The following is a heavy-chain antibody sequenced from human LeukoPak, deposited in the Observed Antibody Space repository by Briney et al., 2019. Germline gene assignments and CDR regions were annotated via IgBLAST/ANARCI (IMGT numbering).Heavy chain of an antibody. CDR3: ARGGGDCGGDCYGIDY. Sequence: GGTLRPTCAVSGFTLSSYNMNWVRQPPGKGLEWVSSISYTGSYIYYAASVKGRFTISGDNAKNSLYLQMNSLGAEDTAVYYCARGGGDCGGDCYGIDYWGQGTLVTVSS. CDR2: ISYTGSYI. V-gene: IGHV3-21*01. D-gene: IGHD2-21*01. CDR1: GFTLSSYN. J-gene: IGHJ4*02.